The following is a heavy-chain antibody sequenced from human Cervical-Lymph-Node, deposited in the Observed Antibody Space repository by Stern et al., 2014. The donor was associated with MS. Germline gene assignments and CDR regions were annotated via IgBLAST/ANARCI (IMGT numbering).Heavy chain of an antibody. Sequence: QVTLKESGPTLVKPTQTLTLTCTFSGFSLSTSGVGVGWIRQPPGKALASLAINYWDDEKRYTPSLKSRLTITKDTSKTQVVLKMTNMDPVDRGREYCADLLIHCSSTSCYHPFDYWGQGTLVTVSS. CDR2: NYWDDEK. J-gene: IGHJ4*02. V-gene: IGHV2-5*02. D-gene: IGHD2-2*01. CDR1: GFSLSTSGVG. CDR3: ADLLIHCSSTSCYHPFDY.